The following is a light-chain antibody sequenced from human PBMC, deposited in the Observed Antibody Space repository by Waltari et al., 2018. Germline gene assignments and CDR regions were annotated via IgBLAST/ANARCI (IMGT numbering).Light chain of an antibody. Sequence: DIPMTQSPSTLSASVGERVTIPCRASQSISGYLNWYQQKPGKAPKVLIYATSSLQSGVPSRFSGSGSGTDFTLTITSLQPEDFATYYWQQSYRTPPLTFGGGTKVEIK. J-gene: IGKJ4*01. V-gene: IGKV1-39*01. CDR2: ATS. CDR3: QQSYRTPPLT. CDR1: QSISGY.